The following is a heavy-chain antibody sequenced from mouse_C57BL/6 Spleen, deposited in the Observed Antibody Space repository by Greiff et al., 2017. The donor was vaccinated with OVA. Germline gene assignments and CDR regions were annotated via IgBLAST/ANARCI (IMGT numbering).Heavy chain of an antibody. CDR2: ISSGGSYT. Sequence: EVNVVESGGDLVKPGGSLKLSCAASGFTFSSYGMSWVRQTPDKRLEWVATISSGGSYTYYPDSVKGRFTISRDNAKNTLYLQMSSLKSEDTAVYDCARHEGLRPWFAYWGQGTLVTVSA. D-gene: IGHD2-4*01. J-gene: IGHJ3*01. V-gene: IGHV5-6*01. CDR3: ARHEGLRPWFAY. CDR1: GFTFSSYG.